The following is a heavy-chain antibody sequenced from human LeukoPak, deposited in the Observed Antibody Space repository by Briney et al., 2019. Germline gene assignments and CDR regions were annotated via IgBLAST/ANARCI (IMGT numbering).Heavy chain of an antibody. V-gene: IGHV4-31*03. Sequence: SQTLSLTCTVSGGSISSGGYYWNWIRQHPGKGLEWIGYIYYSGSTYYNPSLKSRVTISVDTSKNQFSLKLSSVTAADTAVYYCARGRRWLQLKAYNWFDPWGQGTLVTVSS. D-gene: IGHD5-24*01. CDR2: IYYSGST. CDR1: GGSISSGGYY. J-gene: IGHJ5*02. CDR3: ARGRRWLQLKAYNWFDP.